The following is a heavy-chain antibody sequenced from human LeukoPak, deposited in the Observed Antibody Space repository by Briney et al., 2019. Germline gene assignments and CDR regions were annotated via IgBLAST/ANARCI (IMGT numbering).Heavy chain of an antibody. CDR3: AKVSPPGGSLKYSTKFDY. CDR1: GFTFSSYA. J-gene: IGHJ4*02. Sequence: PGGSLRLSCAASGFTFSSYAMGWVRQAPGKGLEWVSAISGSGGSTYYADSVKGRFTISRDNSKNTLYLQMNSLRAEDTAVYYCAKVSPPGGSLKYSTKFDYWGQGTLVTVSS. CDR2: ISGSGGST. D-gene: IGHD1-26*01. V-gene: IGHV3-23*01.